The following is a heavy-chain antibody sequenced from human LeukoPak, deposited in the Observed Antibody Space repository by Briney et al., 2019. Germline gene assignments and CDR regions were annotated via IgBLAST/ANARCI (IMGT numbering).Heavy chain of an antibody. CDR1: GGSISSGSYY. Sequence: PSQTLSLTCTVSGGSISSGSYYWSWIRQPAVKGLEWIGRIYTSGSTNYNPSLKSRVTISVDTSKNQFSLKLSSVTAADTAVYYCARGPLDAFDIWGQGTMVTVSS. CDR2: IYTSGST. J-gene: IGHJ3*02. CDR3: ARGPLDAFDI. V-gene: IGHV4-61*02.